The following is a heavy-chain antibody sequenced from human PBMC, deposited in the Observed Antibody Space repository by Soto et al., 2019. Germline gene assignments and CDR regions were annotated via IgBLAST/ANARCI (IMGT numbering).Heavy chain of an antibody. CDR1: GGSISSGGYY. CDR3: ARSERGGTYYDFWSGYLAFDY. D-gene: IGHD3-3*01. CDR2: IYYSGNT. V-gene: IGHV4-31*03. Sequence: PSETLSLTCTVSGGSISSGGYYWSWIRQHPGKGLEWIGYIYYSGNTYYNPSLKSRVTISVDTSKNQFSLKLSSVTAADTAVYYCARSERGGTYYDFWSGYLAFDYCGQGTLVTVSS. J-gene: IGHJ4*02.